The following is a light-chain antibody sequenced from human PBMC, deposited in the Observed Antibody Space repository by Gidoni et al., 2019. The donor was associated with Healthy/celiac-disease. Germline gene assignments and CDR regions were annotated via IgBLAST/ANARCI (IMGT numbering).Light chain of an antibody. CDR3: QQYNNWPGRT. Sequence: LSCRASQSVSSNLAWYQQKPGQAPRLLIYGASTRATGIPARFSGSGSGTEFTLTISSLQSEDFAVYYCQQYNNWPGRTFGQGTKLEIK. V-gene: IGKV3-15*01. J-gene: IGKJ2*02. CDR1: QSVSSN. CDR2: GAS.